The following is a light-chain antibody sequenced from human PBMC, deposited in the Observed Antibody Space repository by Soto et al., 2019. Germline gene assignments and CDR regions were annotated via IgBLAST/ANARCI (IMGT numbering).Light chain of an antibody. CDR3: QQSYSTPIT. CDR2: AAS. V-gene: IGKV1-39*01. Sequence: DIQMTHSASSLSASVGDRVTIASRASQSISNYLNWYQQRPGKAPKLLIYAASSWQSGVPSRFSGSGSGTDFTLTISSLQPEDFVAYYCQQSYSTPITFGQGTLLEIK. J-gene: IGKJ5*01. CDR1: QSISNY.